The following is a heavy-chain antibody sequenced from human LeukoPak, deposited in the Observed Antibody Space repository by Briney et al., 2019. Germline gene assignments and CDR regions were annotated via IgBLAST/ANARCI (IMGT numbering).Heavy chain of an antibody. Sequence: SETLSLTCAVYGGSFSGYYWSWIRQPPGKGLEWIGEINHSGSTNYNPSLKSRVTISVDTSKNQFSLKLSSVTAADTAVYYCARRRGDGSGNYYIKYYYYYYMDVWGKGTTVTVSS. V-gene: IGHV4-34*01. CDR3: ARRRGDGSGNYYIKYYYYYYMDV. D-gene: IGHD3-10*01. CDR1: GGSFSGYY. J-gene: IGHJ6*03. CDR2: INHSGST.